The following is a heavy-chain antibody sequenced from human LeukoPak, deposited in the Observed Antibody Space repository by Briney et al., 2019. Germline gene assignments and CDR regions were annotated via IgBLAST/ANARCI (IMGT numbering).Heavy chain of an antibody. D-gene: IGHD2-2*01. J-gene: IGHJ5*02. V-gene: IGHV4-34*01. CDR1: GGSFSGYY. CDR3: ARGRSYCSSASCYEVWWNFDP. CDR2: INHSGST. Sequence: SETLSLTCAVYGGSFSGYYWSWIRQPPGKGLEWIGEINHSGSTNHNPSLKSRVTISVDTSKNQFSLKLSSVTAADTAVYYCARGRSYCSSASCYEVWWNFDPWGQGTLVTVSS.